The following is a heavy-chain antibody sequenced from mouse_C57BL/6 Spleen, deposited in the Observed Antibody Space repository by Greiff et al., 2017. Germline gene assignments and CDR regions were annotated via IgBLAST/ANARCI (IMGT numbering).Heavy chain of an antibody. CDR3: ARPYGNYETYWYFDV. CDR2: INPSTGGT. CDR1: GYSFTGYY. V-gene: IGHV1-43*01. D-gene: IGHD2-1*01. J-gene: IGHJ1*03. Sequence: VQLQQSGPELVKPGASVKISCKASGYSFTGYYMHWVKQSSEKSLEWIGEINPSTGGTSYNQKFKGKATLTVDQSSSTAYMQLKVLTSEDSAVDYGARPYGNYETYWYFDVWGTGTTVTVSS.